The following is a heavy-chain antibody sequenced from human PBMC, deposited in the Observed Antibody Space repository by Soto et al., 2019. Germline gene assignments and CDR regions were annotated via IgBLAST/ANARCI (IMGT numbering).Heavy chain of an antibody. V-gene: IGHV3-30*18. CDR1: GFTFSSYG. CDR3: AKDRLEKKYYLDY. CDR2: ISYDGSND. D-gene: IGHD6-25*01. Sequence: GGSLRLSCAASGFTFSSYGMHWVRQAPGKGLEWVAVISYDGSNDYYEDSVKGRFTISRDNSKSTLYLQMNSLRAEDTAVYYCAKDRLEKKYYLDYWGQGTLVTVSS. J-gene: IGHJ4*02.